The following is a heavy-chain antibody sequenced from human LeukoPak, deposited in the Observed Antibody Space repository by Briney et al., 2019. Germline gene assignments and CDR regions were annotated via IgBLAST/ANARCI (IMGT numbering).Heavy chain of an antibody. D-gene: IGHD3-22*01. V-gene: IGHV1-46*01. CDR2: INPSGCST. Sequence: ASVKVSCKASGYTFSSYYMHWVRQAPGQGLEWMGIINPSGCSTKYAQKLQGRVTMTRDTSTSTVYMELSRLRSEDTAVYYCARDDSSGPQVYWGQGTLVTVSS. J-gene: IGHJ4*02. CDR3: ARDDSSGPQVY. CDR1: GYTFSSYY.